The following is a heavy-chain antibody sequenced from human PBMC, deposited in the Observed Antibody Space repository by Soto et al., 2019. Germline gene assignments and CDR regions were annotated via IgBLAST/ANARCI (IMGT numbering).Heavy chain of an antibody. D-gene: IGHD1-26*01. CDR3: IRDFGEVGSTAAFDI. Sequence: EVQLVESGGGLVQPGGSLRLSCAASGFTFSSLWMHWVRQSPGKGLVWVARINSDGSSTSYADSVKGRFTISRDNAKNTLYLQMSSLSAEETAMYYCIRDFGEVGSTAAFDIWGQVTMVTVSS. CDR1: GFTFSSLW. J-gene: IGHJ3*02. CDR2: INSDGSST. V-gene: IGHV3-74*01.